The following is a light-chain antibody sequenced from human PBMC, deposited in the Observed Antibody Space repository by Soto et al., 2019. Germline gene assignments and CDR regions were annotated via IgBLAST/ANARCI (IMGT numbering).Light chain of an antibody. J-gene: IGKJ2*01. CDR3: HQYDNAPQT. CDR1: QTLTRTY. V-gene: IGKV3-20*01. CDR2: GAS. Sequence: EIVLMQSPGTLSLSPGERATLSCRASQTLTRTYIDWYQQKPGQAPRVLIYGASKRASGIPDRFSGSGSGTDFSLTISRLEPEDFAVYYCHQYDNAPQTYGQGTKVEIK.